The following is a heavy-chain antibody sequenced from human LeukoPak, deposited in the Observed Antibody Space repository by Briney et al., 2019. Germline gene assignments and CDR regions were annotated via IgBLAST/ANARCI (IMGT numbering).Heavy chain of an antibody. J-gene: IGHJ4*02. CDR2: VNPNNDDT. D-gene: IGHD6-13*01. Sequence: ASVKVSCKASGYTFTHYYIHWVRQAPGQGLEWLGWVNPNNDDTHYAQNFQGRVTMTRDTSISTAYIELSRLRSDDTAVYYCARAIIAAAGSIDYWGQGTLVTVSS. V-gene: IGHV1-2*02. CDR3: ARAIIAAAGSIDY. CDR1: GYTFTHYY.